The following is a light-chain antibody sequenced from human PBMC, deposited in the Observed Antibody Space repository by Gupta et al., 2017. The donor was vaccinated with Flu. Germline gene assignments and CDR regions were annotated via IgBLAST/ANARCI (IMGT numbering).Light chain of an antibody. V-gene: IGKV1-5*03. CDR2: KTS. J-gene: IGKJ1*01. Sequence: DIQMTHSPSTLSAYVGDRVTITCRASQTISSNWLAWYQQKPGEAPKILIYKTSTLESGVPSRFSGSGSGTEFTLTISGLQPDDFATYYCQHEKHYSWTFGQGTKVEIK. CDR3: QHEKHYSWT. CDR1: QTISSNW.